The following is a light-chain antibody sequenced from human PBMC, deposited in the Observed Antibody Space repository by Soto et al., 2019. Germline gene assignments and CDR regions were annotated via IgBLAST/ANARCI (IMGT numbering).Light chain of an antibody. J-gene: IGKJ4*01. CDR1: QSISSS. V-gene: IGKV1-39*01. Sequence: DIPMTQSPSSLSASVGDRVTITCRASQSISSSLNWYQQKPGKAPKLLIYAASSLQSGVPSRFSGSGSGTDFTLTISSLQPEDFATYYCQQSYSTPPTFGGGTKVEIK. CDR2: AAS. CDR3: QQSYSTPPT.